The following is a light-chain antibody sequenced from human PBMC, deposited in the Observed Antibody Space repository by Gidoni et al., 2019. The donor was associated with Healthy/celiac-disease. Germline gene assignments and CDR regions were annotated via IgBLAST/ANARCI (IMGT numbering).Light chain of an antibody. CDR3: QQYDNLPLMYT. V-gene: IGKV1-33*01. CDR1: QDISNY. Sequence: DIQMTQSPSSLPASVGDRVTITCQASQDISNYLNWYQQKPGKAPKLLIYDASNLETGVPSRFSGSGSGTDFTFTISSLQPEDIATYYCQQYDNLPLMYTFGQXTKLEIK. J-gene: IGKJ2*01. CDR2: DAS.